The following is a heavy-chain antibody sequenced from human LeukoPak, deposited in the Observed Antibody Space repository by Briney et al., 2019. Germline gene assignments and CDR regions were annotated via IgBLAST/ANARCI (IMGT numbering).Heavy chain of an antibody. D-gene: IGHD1-1*01. J-gene: IGHJ4*02. CDR3: AKARGATREGFDY. Sequence: GGSLRLSCITSGFIFNNYVMTWVRQAPGKGLEWVSSVSGSGATTYYADSVRDRFTISRDKSRSVVYLQMNSLRAEDTALYYCAKARGATREGFDYWGQGTLITVSS. CDR1: GFIFNNYV. CDR2: VSGSGATT. V-gene: IGHV3-23*01.